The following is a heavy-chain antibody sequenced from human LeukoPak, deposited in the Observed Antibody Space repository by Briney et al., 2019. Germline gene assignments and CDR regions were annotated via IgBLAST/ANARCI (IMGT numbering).Heavy chain of an antibody. V-gene: IGHV3-21*05. CDR3: ARDVAGYCSSTSCYYYYYGMDV. CDR2: ISNSSSYT. CDR1: GFTFSSYS. Sequence: PGGSLRLSCAASGFTFSSYSMNWVRQAPGKGLEWVSYISNSSSYTNYADSVKGRFTISRDNAKNSLYLQMNSLRAEDTAAYYCARDVAGYCSSTSCYYYYYGMDVWGKGTTVTVSS. J-gene: IGHJ6*04. D-gene: IGHD2-2*01.